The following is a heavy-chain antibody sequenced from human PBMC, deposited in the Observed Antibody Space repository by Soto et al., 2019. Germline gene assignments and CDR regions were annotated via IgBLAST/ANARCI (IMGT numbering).Heavy chain of an antibody. Sequence: PGESLKISCKGSGYSFTSYWISWVRQMPGKGLEWMGRIDPSDSYTNYSPSFQGHVTISADKSISTAYLQWSSLKASDTAMYYCARHGLRISWYSSSSGDYWGQGTLVTVSS. CDR3: ARHGLRISWYSSSSGDY. D-gene: IGHD6-6*01. V-gene: IGHV5-10-1*01. CDR2: IDPSDSYT. J-gene: IGHJ4*02. CDR1: GYSFTSYW.